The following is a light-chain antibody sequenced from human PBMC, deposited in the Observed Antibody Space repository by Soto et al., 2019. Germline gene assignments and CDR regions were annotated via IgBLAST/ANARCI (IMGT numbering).Light chain of an antibody. CDR2: DAS. V-gene: IGKV3-11*01. CDR3: QHYYRFSGA. CDR1: QSVSNY. J-gene: IGKJ1*01. Sequence: EIVLTQSPATLSLSPGERATLSCRASQSVSNYLAWFQQKPGQAPRLLIYDASNRATGIPARFSGSGSGTDFTLTIDSLQPDDFATYYCQHYYRFSGAFGQGTRVEIK.